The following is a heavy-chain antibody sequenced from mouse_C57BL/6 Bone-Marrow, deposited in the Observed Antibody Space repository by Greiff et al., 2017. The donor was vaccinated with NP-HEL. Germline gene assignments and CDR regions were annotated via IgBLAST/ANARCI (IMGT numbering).Heavy chain of an antibody. CDR1: GYAFSSYG. V-gene: IGHV1-80*01. D-gene: IGHD2-4*01. J-gene: IGHJ4*01. CDR3: ARPVYYDYDVRAMDY. CDR2: IYPGDGDT. Sequence: QVQLKESGAELVQPGASVKISCKASGYAFSSYGMNWVRQRPGKGLEWIGQIYPGDGDTYYTGKFKGMAILTADNTYNTAYMLLISLTSEDSAVYFCARPVYYDYDVRAMDYWGQGTSVTVSS.